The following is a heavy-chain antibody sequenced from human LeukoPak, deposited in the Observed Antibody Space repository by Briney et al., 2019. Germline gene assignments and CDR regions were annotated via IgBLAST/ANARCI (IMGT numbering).Heavy chain of an antibody. V-gene: IGHV4-59*12. CDR2: IYYSGST. J-gene: IGHJ6*03. CDR1: GGSISSYY. D-gene: IGHD4-17*01. CDR3: ARSHTVTTYYYYYMDV. Sequence: SETLSLTCTVSGGSISSYYWSWIRQPPGKGLEWIGYIYYSGSTNYNPSLKSRVTISVDKSKNQFSLKLSSVTAADTAVYYCARSHTVTTYYYYYMDVWGKGTTVTVSS.